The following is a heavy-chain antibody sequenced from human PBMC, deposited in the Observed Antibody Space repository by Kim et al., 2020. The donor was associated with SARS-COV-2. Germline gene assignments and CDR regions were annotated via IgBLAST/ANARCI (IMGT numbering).Heavy chain of an antibody. V-gene: IGHV4-30-4*01. J-gene: IGHJ3*02. CDR3: ARDRMVTTIQGHDAFDI. CDR1: GGSITSGDSY. Sequence: SETLSLTCTVSGGSITSGDSYWSWIRQPPGKGLEWIGYIYYSGSTSYNPSLRSRVTISVGTSKNQFSLKVNSVTAADSAVYYCARDRMVTTIQGHDAFDIWGQGTMVTVSS. D-gene: IGHD2-21*02. CDR2: IYYSGST.